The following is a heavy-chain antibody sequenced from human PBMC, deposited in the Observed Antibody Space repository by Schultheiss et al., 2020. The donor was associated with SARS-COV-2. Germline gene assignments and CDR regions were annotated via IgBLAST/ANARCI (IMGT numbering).Heavy chain of an antibody. J-gene: IGHJ3*02. CDR3: TTGGITGTTDAFDI. CDR1: GFTFSSYA. CDR2: ISSSGSTI. D-gene: IGHD1-7*01. Sequence: GGSLRLSCAASGFTFSSYAMNWVRQAPGKGLEWVSYISSSGSTIYYADSVKGRFTISRDNAKNSLYLQMNSLKTEDTAVYYCTTGGITGTTDAFDIWGQGTMVTVSS. V-gene: IGHV3-48*04.